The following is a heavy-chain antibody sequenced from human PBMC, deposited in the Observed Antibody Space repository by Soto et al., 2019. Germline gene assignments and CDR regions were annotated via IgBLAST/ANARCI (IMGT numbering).Heavy chain of an antibody. CDR3: AHSRPPRLLDY. D-gene: IGHD6-6*01. J-gene: IGHJ4*02. CDR2: IYWDDDK. CDR1: GFSLSTSGVG. V-gene: IGHV2-5*02. Sequence: QITLKESGPTLVKPTQTLTLTGNFSGFSLSTSGVGVGWIRQTPVKALEWLALIYWDDDKRYSPSLNSRLTITKDTSKNQVVLTMSNMDPVDTATYYCAHSRPPRLLDYWGQGTLVTVSS.